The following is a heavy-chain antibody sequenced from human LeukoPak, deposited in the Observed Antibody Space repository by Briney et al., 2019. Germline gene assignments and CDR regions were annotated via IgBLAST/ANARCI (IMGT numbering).Heavy chain of an antibody. D-gene: IGHD6-19*01. CDR2: INPNSGGT. V-gene: IGHV1-2*06. CDR3: CRGIAVAGIPNFDY. Sequence: ASVKVSCKASGYTFTGYYMHWVRQAPGQGLEWMGRINPNSGGTNYAQKLQGRVTMTRDTSISTAYMEVSRLRSDDTAVYYCCRGIAVAGIPNFDYWGQGTLVTVSS. J-gene: IGHJ4*02. CDR1: GYTFTGYY.